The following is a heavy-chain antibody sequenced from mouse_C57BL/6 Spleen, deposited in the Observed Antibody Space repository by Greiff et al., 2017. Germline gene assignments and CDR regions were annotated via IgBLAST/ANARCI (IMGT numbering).Heavy chain of an antibody. D-gene: IGHD6-5*01. Sequence: VQLQQSGPGLVAPSQSLSITCTVSGFSLTSYGVDWVRQPPGKGLEWLGVIWGGGGTNYNSAHMSRLSISTDNSKSQFFLTMTSLQTDDTAMYYCAKQGEAYGPFAYWGQATLVTVSA. CDR1: GFSLTSYG. CDR3: AKQGEAYGPFAY. J-gene: IGHJ3*01. CDR2: IWGGGGT. V-gene: IGHV2-9*01.